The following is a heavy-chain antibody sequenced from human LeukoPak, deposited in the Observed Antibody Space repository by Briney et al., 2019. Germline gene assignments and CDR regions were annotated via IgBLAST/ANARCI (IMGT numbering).Heavy chain of an antibody. CDR3: AREAGYSQGYFDH. J-gene: IGHJ4*02. V-gene: IGHV3-30-3*01. CDR2: ISYDGSNK. CDR1: GFTFSSYA. D-gene: IGHD5-18*01. Sequence: PGGSLRLSCAASGFTFSSYAMHWVRQAPGKGLEWVAVISYDGSNKYYADSVKGRFTISRDNSKNTLYLQMNSLRAEDTAVYYCAREAGYSQGYFDHWGQGTLVTVSS.